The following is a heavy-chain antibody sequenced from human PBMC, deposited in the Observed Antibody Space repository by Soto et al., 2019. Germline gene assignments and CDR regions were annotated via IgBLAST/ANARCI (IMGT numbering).Heavy chain of an antibody. Sequence: QVQLVQSGAEVKKPGASVKVSCKPSGYTFTSYGITWVRQAPGQGLEWMGWISIYNDNTNYAQKFQGRFTMTTDTSTSTPYMELTSLISDDTAVYYCARVYSLRFGLFDYWGQGTRVTVSS. CDR1: GYTFTSYG. V-gene: IGHV1-18*01. D-gene: IGHD3-16*01. CDR2: ISIYNDNT. J-gene: IGHJ4*02. CDR3: ARVYSLRFGLFDY.